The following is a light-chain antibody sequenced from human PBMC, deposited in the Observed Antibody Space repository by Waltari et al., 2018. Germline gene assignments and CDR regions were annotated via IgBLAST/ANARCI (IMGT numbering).Light chain of an antibody. CDR3: ATWDDSINNPV. V-gene: IGLV1-44*01. J-gene: IGLJ3*02. CDR1: PSNIGSNT. Sequence: VLTPPPSASGTSGQRVTLPCPGSPSNIGSNTLTWYPVLPRTAPRLLIFTNTQRPAGVPDRFSASRSSTTASLAISGLQSDDEADYYCATWDDSINNPVFGGGTKLTVL. CDR2: TNT.